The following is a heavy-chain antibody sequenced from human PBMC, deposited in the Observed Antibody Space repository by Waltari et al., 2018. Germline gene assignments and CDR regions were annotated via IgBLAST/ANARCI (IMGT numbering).Heavy chain of an antibody. V-gene: IGHV1-69*12. CDR1: GGTFSSYA. J-gene: IGHJ4*02. CDR3: ALGYCSSTSCYTGVFDY. CDR2: IIPIFGTA. Sequence: QVQLVQSGAEVKKPGSSVKVSCKASGGTFSSYAISWVRQAPGQGIEWMGGIIPIFGTANYVQKFQGRVTITADESTSTAYMELSSLRSEDTAVYYCALGYCSSTSCYTGVFDYWGQGTLVTVSS. D-gene: IGHD2-2*02.